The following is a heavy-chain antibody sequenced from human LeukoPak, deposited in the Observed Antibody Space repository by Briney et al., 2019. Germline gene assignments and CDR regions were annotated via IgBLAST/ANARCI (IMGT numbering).Heavy chain of an antibody. CDR2: IKKDGSEK. CDR3: ARGLDYGDYLPVEGAFDI. D-gene: IGHD4-17*01. J-gene: IGHJ3*02. CDR1: GLTFSSYW. V-gene: IGHV3-7*03. Sequence: GGFLRLSCAASGLTFSSYWMSWFRQAPGKGLDWVANIKKDGSEKYYVDSVKGRFTISRDNAKNSLSLQMNSLRAEDTAVYYCARGLDYGDYLPVEGAFDIWGQGTMVTVSS.